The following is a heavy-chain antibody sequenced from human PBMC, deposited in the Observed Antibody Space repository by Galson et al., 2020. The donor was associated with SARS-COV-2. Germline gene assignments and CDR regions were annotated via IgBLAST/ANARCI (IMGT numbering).Heavy chain of an antibody. CDR3: ARDSFTIFGVVMGFDY. Sequence: SETLSLTCTVSGGSISSSSYYWGWIRQPPGKGLEWIGSIYYSGSTYYNPSLKSRVTISVDTSKNQFSLKLSSVTAADTAVYYCARDSFTIFGVVMGFDYWGQGTLVTVSS. D-gene: IGHD3-3*01. V-gene: IGHV4-39*07. CDR1: GGSISSSSYY. CDR2: IYYSGST. J-gene: IGHJ4*02.